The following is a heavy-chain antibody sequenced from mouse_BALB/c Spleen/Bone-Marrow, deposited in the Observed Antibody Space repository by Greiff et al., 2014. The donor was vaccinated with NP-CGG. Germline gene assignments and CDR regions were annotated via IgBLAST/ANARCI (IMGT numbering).Heavy chain of an antibody. CDR3: ARDVGRLFFDV. CDR2: IRNKANGYTT. CDR1: GFTFTDYY. V-gene: IGHV7-3*02. D-gene: IGHD3-3*01. Sequence: VQLKESGGGLVQPGGSLRLSCATSGFTFTDYYMNWVRQPPGMALEWLGFIRNKANGYTTDYSTSVKGRFAISRDNSQNILYPQMNTLRTEDSATYYCARDVGRLFFDVWGAGTTVTVSS. J-gene: IGHJ1*01.